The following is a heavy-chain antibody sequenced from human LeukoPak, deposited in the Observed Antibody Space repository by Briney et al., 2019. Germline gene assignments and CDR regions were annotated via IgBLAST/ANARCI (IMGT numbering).Heavy chain of an antibody. CDR3: ARAWYYGSGSSQYYYYYYMDV. CDR1: GGSISSYY. Sequence: SETLSLTCTVSGGSISSYYWSWIRQPPGKGLEWIGYIYYSGSTNYNPSLKSRVTISVDTSKNQFSLKLSSVTAADTAVYYCARAWYYGSGSSQYYYYYYMDVWGKGTTVTISS. D-gene: IGHD3-10*01. J-gene: IGHJ6*03. CDR2: IYYSGST. V-gene: IGHV4-59*01.